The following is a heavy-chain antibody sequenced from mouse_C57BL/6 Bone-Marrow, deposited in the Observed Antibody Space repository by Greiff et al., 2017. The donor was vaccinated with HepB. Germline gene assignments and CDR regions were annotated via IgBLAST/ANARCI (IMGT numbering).Heavy chain of an antibody. J-gene: IGHJ1*03. CDR2: IDPSDSYT. CDR3: VYHYARGLEYFDV. D-gene: IGHD1-1*01. Sequence: QVQLQQPGAELVMPGASVKLSCKASGYTFTSYWMHWVKQRPGQGLEWIGEIDPSDSYTNYNQKFKGKSTLTVDKSSSTAYMQLSSLTSEDSAVYYSVYHYARGLEYFDVWGTGTTVTVSS. CDR1: GYTFTSYW. V-gene: IGHV1-69*01.